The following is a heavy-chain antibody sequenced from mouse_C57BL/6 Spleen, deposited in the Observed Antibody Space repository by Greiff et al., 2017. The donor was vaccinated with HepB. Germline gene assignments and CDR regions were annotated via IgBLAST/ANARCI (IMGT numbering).Heavy chain of an antibody. CDR1: GFNIKDDY. D-gene: IGHD2-3*01. Sequence: VQLQQSGAELVRPGASVKLSCTASGFNIKDDYMHWVKQRPEQGLEWIGWIDPENGDTEYASKFQGKATITADTSSNTAYLQLSSLTSEDTAVYYCTTGGDGYYWFAYWGQGTLVTVSA. V-gene: IGHV14-4*01. J-gene: IGHJ3*01. CDR2: IDPENGDT. CDR3: TTGGDGYYWFAY.